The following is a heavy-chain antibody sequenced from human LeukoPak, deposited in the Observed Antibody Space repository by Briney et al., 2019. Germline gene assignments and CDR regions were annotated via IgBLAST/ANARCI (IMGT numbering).Heavy chain of an antibody. J-gene: IGHJ6*03. CDR2: IYYSGST. V-gene: IGHV4-59*08. CDR1: GGSISRDY. D-gene: IGHD2-8*01. Sequence: SETLSLTCTVSGGSISRDYWSWIRQPPGKGLEWIGYIYYSGSTYYNPSLKSRVTISVDTSKNQFSLKLSSVTAADTAVYYCARGCMDYYYYMDVWGKGTAVTVSS. CDR3: ARGCMDYYYYMDV.